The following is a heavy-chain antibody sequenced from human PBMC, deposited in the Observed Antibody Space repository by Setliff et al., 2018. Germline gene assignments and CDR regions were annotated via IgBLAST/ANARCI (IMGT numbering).Heavy chain of an antibody. Sequence: GESLKISCKGSGYSFSTCWIGWVRQMPGKGLEWMGIIYPGDSITRYSPSFQGQVTISADKSISTAYLQWSSLKASDTAMYYCARALYPSSFIGHNWFGPWGQGTLVTVSS. CDR2: IYPGDSIT. D-gene: IGHD2-2*01. CDR3: ARALYPSSFIGHNWFGP. CDR1: GYSFSTCW. J-gene: IGHJ5*02. V-gene: IGHV5-51*01.